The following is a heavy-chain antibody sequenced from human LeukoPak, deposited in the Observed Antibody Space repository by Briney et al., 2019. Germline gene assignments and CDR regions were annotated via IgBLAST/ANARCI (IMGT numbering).Heavy chain of an antibody. Sequence: GGSLRLSCAASGFTYSSYAMSWVRQAPGTGLEWVSGISAGGGTTYYADSVKGRFTISRDNSKNTLYLQMNGLRAEDTAIYYCAKGSGGSRDSILDYWGQGTLVTVSS. D-gene: IGHD2-15*01. J-gene: IGHJ4*02. CDR1: GFTYSSYA. V-gene: IGHV3-23*01. CDR2: ISAGGGTT. CDR3: AKGSGGSRDSILDY.